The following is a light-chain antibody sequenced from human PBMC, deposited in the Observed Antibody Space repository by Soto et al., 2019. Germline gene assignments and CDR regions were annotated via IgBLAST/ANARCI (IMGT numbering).Light chain of an antibody. CDR2: GAS. Sequence: EIVMTQSPATLSVSPGERATLSCRASQSVSSNLAWYQQKPGQAPRLLIYGASIRATGIPARFSGSGSGTEFTLTISSLQSEDLAVDYCQQYNNWPPLTFGGGTKVEIK. V-gene: IGKV3D-15*01. CDR3: QQYNNWPPLT. J-gene: IGKJ4*01. CDR1: QSVSSN.